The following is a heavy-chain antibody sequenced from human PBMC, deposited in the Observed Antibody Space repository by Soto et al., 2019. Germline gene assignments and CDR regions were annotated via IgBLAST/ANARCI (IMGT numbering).Heavy chain of an antibody. CDR3: VRDGTKTLRDWFDP. Sequence: SETLSLTCAVYGGSFSGYYWSWIRKSAGKGLEWIGRIYATGTTDYNPSLKSRVMMSVDTSKKQFSLKLRSVTAADTAVYYCVRDGTKTLRDWFDPWGQGISVTVSS. CDR1: GGSFSGYY. V-gene: IGHV4-59*10. J-gene: IGHJ5*02. CDR2: IYATGTT. D-gene: IGHD1-1*01.